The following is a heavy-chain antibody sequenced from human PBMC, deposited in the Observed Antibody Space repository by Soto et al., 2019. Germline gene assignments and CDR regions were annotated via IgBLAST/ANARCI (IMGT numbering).Heavy chain of an antibody. CDR1: GGTFSSYA. CDR3: ARSIFGVVIYYYYGMDV. V-gene: IGHV1-69*01. D-gene: IGHD3-3*02. Sequence: QVQLVQSGAEVKKPGSSVKVSCKASGGTFSSYAISWVRQAPGQGLEWMGGIIPIFGTANYAQKFQGRVTITADESTSTAYVELSSLRSEDTAVYYCARSIFGVVIYYYYGMDVWGQGTTVTVSS. CDR2: IIPIFGTA. J-gene: IGHJ6*02.